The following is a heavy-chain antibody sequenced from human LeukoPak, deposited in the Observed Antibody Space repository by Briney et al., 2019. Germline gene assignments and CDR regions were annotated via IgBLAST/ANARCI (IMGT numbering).Heavy chain of an antibody. CDR3: AKEGRRGYNGYDPRGTFDY. CDR2: IGGSGRTI. V-gene: IGHV3-48*03. J-gene: IGHJ4*02. Sequence: GGSLRLSCVASGFSISSYEMNWVRQAPGKGLEWVSCIGGSGRTIYYADSVKGRFTISRDNAKNSLYLQMNSLRAEDTAVYYCAKEGRRGYNGYDPRGTFDYWGQGTQVTVSS. CDR1: GFSISSYE. D-gene: IGHD5-12*01.